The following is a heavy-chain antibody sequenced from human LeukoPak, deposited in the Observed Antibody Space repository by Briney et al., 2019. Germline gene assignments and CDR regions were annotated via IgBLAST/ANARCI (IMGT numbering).Heavy chain of an antibody. CDR1: GYTLTSYD. J-gene: IGHJ4*02. CDR3: ARGLRGYK. CDR2: MNPHSGNT. D-gene: IGHD5-12*01. V-gene: IGHV1-8*01. Sequence: GASVTVSCTASGYTLTSYDSNWVRQAPGQGLEWMGWMNPHSGNTGYAQKFQGRVTMTRNTSISTAYMELSSLRSEDTAVYYCARGLRGYKWGQGTLVTVSS.